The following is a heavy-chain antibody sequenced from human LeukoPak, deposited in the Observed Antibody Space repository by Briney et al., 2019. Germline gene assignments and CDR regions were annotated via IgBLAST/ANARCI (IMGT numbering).Heavy chain of an antibody. V-gene: IGHV4-59*08. Sequence: SETLSLTCTVSGGSITSYYWSCIRQPPGKGLEGIGYIYYSGSTNYNPSIKSRVTISVDTSKNQFSLKLSSVTAADTAVYYCARLGGQLDLWGQGTLVTVSS. CDR1: GGSITSYY. CDR2: IYYSGST. CDR3: ARLGGQLDL. D-gene: IGHD3-16*01. J-gene: IGHJ5*02.